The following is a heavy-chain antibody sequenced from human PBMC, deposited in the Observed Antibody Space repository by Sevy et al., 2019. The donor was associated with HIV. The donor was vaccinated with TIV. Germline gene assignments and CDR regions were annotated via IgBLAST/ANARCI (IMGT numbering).Heavy chain of an antibody. J-gene: IGHJ5*02. V-gene: IGHV4-59*13. CDR1: GGSMRNFY. Sequence: SETLSLTCSVSGGSMRNFYWSWIRQPPGKGLEWIGNIYYSGSTNYNPSLKSRVTMSVDTSKNQFSLKLSSVTAADKAVYYCARSGFLEWAGATRGPRNWFDPWGQGTLVTVSS. CDR2: IYYSGST. D-gene: IGHD3-3*01. CDR3: ARSGFLEWAGATRGPRNWFDP.